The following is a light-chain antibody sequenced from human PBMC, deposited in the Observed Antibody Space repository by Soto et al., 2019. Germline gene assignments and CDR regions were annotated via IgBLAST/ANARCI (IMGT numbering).Light chain of an antibody. J-gene: IGKJ1*01. CDR3: KQYNSYSRT. V-gene: IGKV1-5*01. CDR1: QSISSW. CDR2: DAS. Sequence: DIQMTRSPSTLSASVGDRVTITCRASQSISSWLAWYQQKPGKAPKLLIYDASSLESGVQSRFSGSGSGTEFTLTIRSLQPDDFATYYCKQYNSYSRTFGQGTKVDIK.